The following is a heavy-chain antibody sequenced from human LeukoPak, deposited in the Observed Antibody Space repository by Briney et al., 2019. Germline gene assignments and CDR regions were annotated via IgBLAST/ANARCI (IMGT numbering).Heavy chain of an antibody. J-gene: IGHJ6*02. V-gene: IGHV4-39*01. CDR3: ARLWSGERPPDA. D-gene: IGHD3-10*01. CDR2: IHYRGST. Sequence: SETLSLTCTVSGGSISSSTYYWGWIRQPPGKGLEWFGSIHYRGSTYYNPSLESRVTLSVGVSKNQLSLKLNSVTAADTAVYYCARLWSGERPPDAWGQGTTVTVSS. CDR1: GGSISSSTYY.